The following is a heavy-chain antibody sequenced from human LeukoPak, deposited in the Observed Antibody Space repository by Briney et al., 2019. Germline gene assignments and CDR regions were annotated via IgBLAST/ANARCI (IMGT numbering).Heavy chain of an antibody. J-gene: IGHJ4*02. Sequence: GGSLRLSCAASGFTFSTYGMHWVRQAPGKGLEWVAVISYDGSNKYYADSVKGRFTISRDNSKNTLYLQMNGLRAEDTAVYYCASVFTYDSSGGYYFDYWGQGTLVTVSS. CDR1: GFTFSTYG. D-gene: IGHD3-22*01. CDR2: ISYDGSNK. V-gene: IGHV3-33*05. CDR3: ASVFTYDSSGGYYFDY.